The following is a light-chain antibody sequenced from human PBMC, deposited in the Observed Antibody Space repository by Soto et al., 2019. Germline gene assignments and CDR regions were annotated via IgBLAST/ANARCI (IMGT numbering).Light chain of an antibody. CDR3: MQALQTPWT. CDR2: MGS. CDR1: QSLLYSNGYNY. J-gene: IGKJ1*01. Sequence: DIVMTQSPLSLPVTPGEPASISCRSSQSLLYSNGYNYVDWYLQKPGQSPQVLISMGSNRASGVPDRFSGRGSGTDFTLEISRVEAEDVGVYYCMQALQTPWTFGQGTKVEIK. V-gene: IGKV2-28*01.